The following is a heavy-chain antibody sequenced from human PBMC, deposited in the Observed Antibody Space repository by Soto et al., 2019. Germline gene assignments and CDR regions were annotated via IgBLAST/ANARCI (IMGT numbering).Heavy chain of an antibody. CDR3: ARTNVQVVTANWFDP. CDR1: GGSISSYY. J-gene: IGHJ5*02. D-gene: IGHD2-21*02. CDR2: IYYSGST. V-gene: IGHV4-59*01. Sequence: SETLPLTCTVSGGSISSYYWSWIRQPTGKGLEWIGYIYYSGSTNYNPSLKSRVTISVDTSKNQFSLKLSSVTAADTAVYYCARTNVQVVTANWFDPWGQGTLVTVSS.